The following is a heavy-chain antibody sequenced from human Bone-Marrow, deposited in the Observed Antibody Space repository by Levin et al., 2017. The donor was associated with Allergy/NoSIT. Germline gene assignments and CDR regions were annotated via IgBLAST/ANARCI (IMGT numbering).Heavy chain of an antibody. CDR1: GFTFSSYW. CDR2: INSDGSTT. CDR3: ARDRGRGSSLDV. Sequence: RSGGSLRLSCAVSGFTFSSYWMHWVRQAPGKGLVWVSRINSDGSTTRYTDSVKGRFTFSRDNAKNTVYLQMNSLRAEDTAVYYCARDRGRGSSLDVWGQGTTVTVSS. D-gene: IGHD3-10*01. V-gene: IGHV3-74*01. J-gene: IGHJ6*02.